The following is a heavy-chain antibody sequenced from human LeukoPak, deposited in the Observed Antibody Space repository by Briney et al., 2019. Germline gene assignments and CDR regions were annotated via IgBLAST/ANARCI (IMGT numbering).Heavy chain of an antibody. CDR1: GGSISSYY. V-gene: IGHV4-59*01. CDR3: ARDSVCSGGSCYPDEYYFDY. J-gene: IGHJ4*02. D-gene: IGHD2-15*01. Sequence: TSETLSLTCTVSGGSISSYYWNWIRQPPGKGLEWIGYIYNSGSTNYNPSLKSRVTISVDTSKNQFSLKLSSVTAADTAVYYCARDSVCSGGSCYPDEYYFDYWGQGTLVTVSS. CDR2: IYNSGST.